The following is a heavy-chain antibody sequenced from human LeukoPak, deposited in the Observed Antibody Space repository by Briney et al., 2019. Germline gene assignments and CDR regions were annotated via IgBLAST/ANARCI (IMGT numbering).Heavy chain of an antibody. CDR2: VTTSGGSA. J-gene: IGHJ6*02. V-gene: IGHV3-23*01. Sequence: GGSLRLSCAGSGFTFSSYAMSWVRQAPGKGLEWVSAVTTSGGSAYYPDSVKGRFTISRDNSKNTLYLQMNSLRAEDTAVYYCARDLHYYVAMDVWGQGTTVTVSS. D-gene: IGHD3-10*02. CDR3: ARDLHYYVAMDV. CDR1: GFTFSSYA.